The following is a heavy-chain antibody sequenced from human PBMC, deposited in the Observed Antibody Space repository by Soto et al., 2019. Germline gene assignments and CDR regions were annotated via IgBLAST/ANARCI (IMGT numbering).Heavy chain of an antibody. CDR2: IIPIFGTA. D-gene: IGHD3-9*01. V-gene: IGHV1-69*01. J-gene: IGHJ4*02. Sequence: QVQLVQSGAEVKKPGSSVKVSCKASGGTFSSYAISWVRQAPGQGLEWMGGIIPIFGTANYAQKFQGRVTITADESTSTAYMELSSLRSEDTAVYYCAITSYYDILTGQGQSDYWGQGTLVTVSS. CDR3: AITSYYDILTGQGQSDY. CDR1: GGTFSSYA.